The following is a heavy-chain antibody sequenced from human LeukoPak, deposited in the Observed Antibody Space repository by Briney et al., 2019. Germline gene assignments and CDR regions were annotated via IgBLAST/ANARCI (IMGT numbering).Heavy chain of an antibody. CDR2: IFYTLTT. V-gene: IGHV4-39*02. J-gene: IGHJ6*02. CDR3: ARLGGAYGMDV. CDR1: GGSISGSGYY. D-gene: IGHD3-10*01. Sequence: SETLSLTCTVSGGSISGSGYYWGWIRQPPGKGLEWIANIFYTLTTYYNPSLKSRVTISVDTSRHHSSLNLNSVTAADTAVYYCARLGGAYGMDVWGQGTTVTVSS.